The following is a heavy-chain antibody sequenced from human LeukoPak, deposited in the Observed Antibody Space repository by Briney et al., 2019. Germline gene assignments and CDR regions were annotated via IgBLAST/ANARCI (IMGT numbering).Heavy chain of an antibody. CDR1: GYTFTGYY. V-gene: IGHV1-2*02. J-gene: IGHJ6*03. CDR2: INPNSGGT. Sequence: GASVKVSCKASGYTFTGYYMHWLRQAPGQRLEWMGWINPNSGGTNYAQKLQGRVTMTADTSTSTAYMELRSLRSDDTAVYYCAREWGRIQLLAAFYMDVWGKGTTVTVPS. CDR3: AREWGRIQLLAAFYMDV. D-gene: IGHD5-18*01.